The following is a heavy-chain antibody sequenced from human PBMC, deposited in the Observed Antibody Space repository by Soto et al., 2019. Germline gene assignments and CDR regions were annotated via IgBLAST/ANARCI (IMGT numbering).Heavy chain of an antibody. CDR1: GFTFSTYA. Sequence: HPRGGLQVTCAASGFTFSTYAMRWVRQAPGKGLDRVAVIWYDGSNKYYADSVNGRFTISRDNSKNTLYLQMNSLRAEDTAVYYCARDKITMIRVNYGMDVWGQGTPVTVSS. D-gene: IGHD3-22*01. CDR2: IWYDGSNK. V-gene: IGHV3-33*01. CDR3: ARDKITMIRVNYGMDV. J-gene: IGHJ6*01.